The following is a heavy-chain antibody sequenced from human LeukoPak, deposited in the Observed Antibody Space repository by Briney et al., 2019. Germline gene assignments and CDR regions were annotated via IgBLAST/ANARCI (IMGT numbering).Heavy chain of an antibody. CDR3: ARDILSRRYFDY. Sequence: PGGSLRLSCAASGFTVSSNDMSWVRQAPGEGLECISVIYSGGSTDYADSVKGRFTISRDNAKNSLYLQMNSLRAEDTAVYYCARDILSRRYFDYWGQGTLVTVSS. J-gene: IGHJ4*02. V-gene: IGHV3-53*01. CDR2: IYSGGST. CDR1: GFTVSSND. D-gene: IGHD5/OR15-5a*01.